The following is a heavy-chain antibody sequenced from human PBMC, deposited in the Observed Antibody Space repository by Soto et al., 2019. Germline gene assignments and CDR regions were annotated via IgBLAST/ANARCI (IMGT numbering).Heavy chain of an antibody. J-gene: IGHJ4*02. Sequence: ASVKVSCKASGYAFTWCNIQWVRQAPGQRLEWMGWINAGNGNTKYSQKFQGRVTFTRDTSANTAYMELSSLISEDTAVYYCARPKDYDDCLDLWGQGTLVTVSS. CDR1: GYAFTWCN. D-gene: IGHD3-22*01. CDR3: ARPKDYDDCLDL. V-gene: IGHV1-3*01. CDR2: INAGNGNT.